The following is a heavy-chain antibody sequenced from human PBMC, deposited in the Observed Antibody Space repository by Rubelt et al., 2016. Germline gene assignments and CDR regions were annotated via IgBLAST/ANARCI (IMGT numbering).Heavy chain of an antibody. CDR3: ARGYSHSENGNLGDY. CDR1: RFSSYW. J-gene: IGHJ4*02. CDR2: IYPGDYDS. V-gene: IGHV5-51*01. D-gene: IGHD1-1*01. Sequence: RFSSYWIAWVRQTPGKGLEWVGIIYPGDYDSRYSPSFQGQVTLSADKSGSTAYLQLTSLKASDTAMYHCARGYSHSENGNLGDYWGQGTLVIVSS.